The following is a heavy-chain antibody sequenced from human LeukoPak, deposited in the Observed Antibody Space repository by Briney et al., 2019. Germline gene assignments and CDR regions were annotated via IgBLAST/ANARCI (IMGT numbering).Heavy chain of an antibody. J-gene: IGHJ4*02. D-gene: IGHD2-21*01. V-gene: IGHV4-59*10. Sequence: PSQTLSLTRAVEGGSVSGYYCSWIRQPAGKGLEWFGRIDSSERTNYNPSLKSRVTLSRDTSRNQFYRQLTSVTAADTAVYYCARAPAGCGGTCPFDDWGQGTLVTVSS. CDR3: ARAPAGCGGTCPFDD. CDR1: GGSVSGYY. CDR2: IDSSERT.